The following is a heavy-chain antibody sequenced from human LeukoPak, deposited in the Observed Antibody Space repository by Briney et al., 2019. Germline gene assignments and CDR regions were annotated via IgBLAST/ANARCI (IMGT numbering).Heavy chain of an antibody. CDR2: IFPGDSDT. J-gene: IGHJ5*02. D-gene: IGHD2-15*01. V-gene: IGHV5-51*01. CDR3: ARRRSHSQNWLAP. CDR1: GDMITSCC. Sequence: AESLKISWKAYGDMITSCCAAWGRQMPGKGLEWMGIIFPGDSDTRYSPSIQGQVTISVDRSISTAYLQWSSLKASDTAIYYCARRRSHSQNWLAPWGQGTLVTVSS.